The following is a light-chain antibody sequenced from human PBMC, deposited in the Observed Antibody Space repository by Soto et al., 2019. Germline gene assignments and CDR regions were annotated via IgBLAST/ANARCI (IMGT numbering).Light chain of an antibody. V-gene: IGKV1-5*03. CDR2: EAS. CDR1: QSISGS. CDR3: QQYNGYWT. Sequence: DIQMTQSPSTLSASVGDRVTITCRASQSISGSLAWYQQKPGKAPNLLIYEASNLKSGGPSRFSGSGSGTEYTRPISSLQPDDSASYYCQQYNGYWTFGQGTRVEIK. J-gene: IGKJ1*01.